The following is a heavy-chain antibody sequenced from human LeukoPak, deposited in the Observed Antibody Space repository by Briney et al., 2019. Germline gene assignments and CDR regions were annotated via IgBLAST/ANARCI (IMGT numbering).Heavy chain of an antibody. V-gene: IGHV4-34*01. CDR2: INHSGST. J-gene: IGHJ1*01. Sequence: SETLSLTCAVYGGALSGYYWSWIRQPPGKGLGWIGEINHSGSTNYNQSLKSRVTISVDTSKNQFSLKLSSVTAADTAGYYCAGNCGGDCSDAEYFQHWGQGTLVSDSS. CDR1: GGALSGYY. D-gene: IGHD2-21*02. CDR3: AGNCGGDCSDAEYFQH.